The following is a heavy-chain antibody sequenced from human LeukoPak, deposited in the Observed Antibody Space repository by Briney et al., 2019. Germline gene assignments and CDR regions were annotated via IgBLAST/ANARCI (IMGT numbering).Heavy chain of an antibody. Sequence: SETLFLTCAVYGGSFSGYYWSWIRQPPGKGLEWIAEINHSGSTNYNPSLKSRVTISVDTSKNQFSLKLSSVTAADTAVYYCARDAVSDMGMWYFDLWGRGTLVTLSS. CDR3: ARDAVSDMGMWYFDL. CDR2: INHSGST. V-gene: IGHV4-34*01. CDR1: GGSFSGYY. J-gene: IGHJ2*01. D-gene: IGHD2-15*01.